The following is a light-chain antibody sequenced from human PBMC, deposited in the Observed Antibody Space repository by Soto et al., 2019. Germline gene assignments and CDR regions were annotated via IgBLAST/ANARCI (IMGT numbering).Light chain of an antibody. J-gene: IGKJ1*01. Sequence: EIGLSQSAVALSLSPGERATLSCRASQSVSNNYLAWYQQKPGQAPRLLIYGASNRATGIPDRFSGSGSGTDFTLTISILEPEDFAVYYCQQYDSSPKTFGQRTKVDI. CDR3: QQYDSSPKT. V-gene: IGKV3-20*01. CDR2: GAS. CDR1: QSVSNNY.